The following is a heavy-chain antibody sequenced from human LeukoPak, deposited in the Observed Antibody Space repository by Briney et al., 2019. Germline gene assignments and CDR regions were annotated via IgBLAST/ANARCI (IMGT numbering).Heavy chain of an antibody. D-gene: IGHD3-22*01. J-gene: IGHJ4*02. Sequence: GSLRLSCAASGFTFSDYYMSWIRQPPGKGLEWIGYIYYSGSTNYNPSLKSRVTISVDTSKNQFSLKLSSVIAADTAVYYCARSRGYYDSSGYYYFDSWGQGTLVTVSS. CDR1: GFTFSDYY. CDR3: ARSRGYYDSSGYYYFDS. CDR2: IYYSGST. V-gene: IGHV4-59*08.